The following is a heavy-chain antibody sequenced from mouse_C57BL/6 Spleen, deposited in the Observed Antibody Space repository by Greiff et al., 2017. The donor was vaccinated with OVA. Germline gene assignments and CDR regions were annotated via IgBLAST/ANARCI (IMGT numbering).Heavy chain of an antibody. CDR3: ARGTTVVAWYFDV. CDR2: IDPSDSYT. V-gene: IGHV1-69*01. Sequence: QVQLKQPGAELVMPGASVKLSCKASGYTFTSYWLHWVKQRPGQGLEWIGEIDPSDSYTNYNQQFKGKSTLTVDKSSSTAYMQLSSLTAEDSAVYYCARGTTVVAWYFDVWGTGTTVTVAS. D-gene: IGHD1-1*01. CDR1: GYTFTSYW. J-gene: IGHJ1*03.